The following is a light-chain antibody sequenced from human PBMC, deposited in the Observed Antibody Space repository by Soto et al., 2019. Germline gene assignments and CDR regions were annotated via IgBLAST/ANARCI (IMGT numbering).Light chain of an antibody. CDR2: SAS. CDR1: QSVNSKY. J-gene: IGKJ2*03. Sequence: ELVLTQSPGTLSLSPGERATLSCRASQSVNSKYLAWYQQKPGQAPRPLIYSASNRATVISDRFSGSGSGTDFTLIIRRLEPEDFAVYYCQQYGSSPPYSVGQGTRLEIK. CDR3: QQYGSSPPYS. V-gene: IGKV3-20*01.